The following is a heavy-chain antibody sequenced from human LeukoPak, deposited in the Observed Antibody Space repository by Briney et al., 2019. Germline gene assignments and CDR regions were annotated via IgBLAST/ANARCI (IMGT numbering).Heavy chain of an antibody. CDR3: ARVRSSGWTNYYGMDV. CDR1: GGSISSYY. Sequence: PSETLSLTCTVSGGSISSYYWSWIRQPPGKGLEWIGYIYYSGSTNYNPSLKSRVTISVDTSKNQFSLKLSSVTAADTAVYYCARVRSSGWTNYYGMDVSGQGTTVTVSS. V-gene: IGHV4-59*01. D-gene: IGHD6-19*01. J-gene: IGHJ6*02. CDR2: IYYSGST.